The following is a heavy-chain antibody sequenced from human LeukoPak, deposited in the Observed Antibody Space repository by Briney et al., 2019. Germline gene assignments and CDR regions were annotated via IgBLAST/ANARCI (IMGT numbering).Heavy chain of an antibody. CDR2: ISGSGGST. D-gene: IGHD6-19*01. Sequence: PGGSLRLSCAASGFTFSSYAMSWVRQAPGKGLEWVSAISGSGGSTYYADSVKGRFTISRDNSKNTLYLQMNSLSAEDTAVYYCARVGGSGWYGYIDYWGQGTLVTVSS. CDR3: ARVGGSGWYGYIDY. CDR1: GFTFSSYA. V-gene: IGHV3-23*01. J-gene: IGHJ4*02.